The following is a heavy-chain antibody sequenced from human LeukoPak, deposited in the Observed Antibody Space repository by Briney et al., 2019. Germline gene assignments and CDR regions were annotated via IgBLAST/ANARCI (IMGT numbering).Heavy chain of an antibody. CDR2: IYGGHSDT. CDR1: GYSFNMYW. Sequence: GESLKISCKASGYSFNMYWIGWVRQMPGKGLEWMGIIYGGHSDTRYNPSFQGQVTISADKFTSTAYLQWSSLKASDTAMYYCARRLGCSNTACPPDYWGQGTLVTVSS. V-gene: IGHV5-51*01. J-gene: IGHJ4*02. CDR3: ARRLGCSNTACPPDY. D-gene: IGHD2-2*01.